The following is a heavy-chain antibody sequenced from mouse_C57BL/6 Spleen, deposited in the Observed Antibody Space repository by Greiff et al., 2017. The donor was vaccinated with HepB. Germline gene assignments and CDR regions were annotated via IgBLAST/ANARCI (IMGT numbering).Heavy chain of an antibody. D-gene: IGHD2-4*01. CDR2: ISSGSSTI. V-gene: IGHV5-17*01. J-gene: IGHJ1*03. CDR3: ARDYYDCDGWYFDV. CDR1: GFTFSDYG. Sequence: EVMLVESGGGLVKPGGSLKLSCAASGFTFSDYGMHWVRQAPEKGLEWVAYISSGSSTIYYADTVKGRFTISRDNAKNTLFLQMTSLRSEDTAMYYCARDYYDCDGWYFDVWGKGTTVTVS.